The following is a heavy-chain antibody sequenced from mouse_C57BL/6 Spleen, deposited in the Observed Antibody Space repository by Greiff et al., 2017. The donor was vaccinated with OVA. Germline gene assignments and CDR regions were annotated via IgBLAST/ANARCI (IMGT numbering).Heavy chain of an antibody. Sequence: VQLQESGAELVKPGASVKLSCKASGYTFTEYTIHWVKQRSGQGLEWIGWFYPGSGSIKYNEKFKDKATLTADKSSSTVYMELSRLTSEDSAVYFCARHEEIYYCYDHGYYFDYWGQGTTLTVSS. CDR2: FYPGSGSI. CDR3: ARHEEIYYCYDHGYYFDY. V-gene: IGHV1-62-2*01. CDR1: GYTFTEYT. J-gene: IGHJ2*01. D-gene: IGHD2-2*01.